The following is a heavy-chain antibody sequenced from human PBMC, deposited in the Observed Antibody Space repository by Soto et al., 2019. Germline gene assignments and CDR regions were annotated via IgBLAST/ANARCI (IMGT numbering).Heavy chain of an antibody. V-gene: IGHV1-18*01. J-gene: IGHJ3*02. Sequence: GASVKVSCKTSGYTLTTYGISWVRQAPGQGLEWMGWITAYNGNTNYAQKLQGRVTMTTDTSTSTAYMELRSLRSDDTAVYYCADGKDYGDYGGYALDIWGQGTMVTVSS. CDR1: GYTLTTYG. D-gene: IGHD4-17*01. CDR3: ADGKDYGDYGGYALDI. CDR2: ITAYNGNT.